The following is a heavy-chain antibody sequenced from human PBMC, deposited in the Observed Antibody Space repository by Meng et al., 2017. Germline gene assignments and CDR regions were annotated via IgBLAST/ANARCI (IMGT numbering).Heavy chain of an antibody. V-gene: IGHV4-39*07. CDR2: IYSSGRT. J-gene: IGHJ4*02. CDR3: SRYTPIAVDY. D-gene: IGHD6-13*01. CDR1: VGSISSIWYS. Sequence: HLHLLEPCPRLANPAAPLALTSTGSVGSISSIWYSGGWIRQPPGKSLECVWSIYSSGRTYYNPSLKSRDTISVDTSKNQFSPKLSSVTAADTAVYYCSRYTPIAVDYWGQGTLVTVSS.